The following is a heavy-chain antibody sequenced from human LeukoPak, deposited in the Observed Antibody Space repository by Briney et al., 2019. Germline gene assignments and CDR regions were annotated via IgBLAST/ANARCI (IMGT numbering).Heavy chain of an antibody. CDR3: ARGPYDSSGYYQFDP. CDR1: GGTFSSYA. V-gene: IGHV1-69*05. D-gene: IGHD3-22*01. J-gene: IGHJ5*02. CDR2: IIPIFGTA. Sequence: ASVKVSCKGSGGTFSSYAISWVRQAPGQGLELIGRIIPIFGTANYAQRFQGRVTITTDESTSTAYMELSSLRSEDTAVYYCARGPYDSSGYYQFDPWGQGTLVTVSS.